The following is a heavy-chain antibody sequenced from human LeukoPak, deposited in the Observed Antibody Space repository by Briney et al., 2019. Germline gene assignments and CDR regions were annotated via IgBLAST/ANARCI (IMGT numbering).Heavy chain of an antibody. CDR1: GDSISSGSYY. Sequence: SETLSLTCTVSGDSISSGSYYWTWIRQPPGKGLEWIGYIYYSGSTNYNPSLKSRVTISVDTSKNQFSLKLGSVTAADTAVYYCARAGYSSGWGNWFDPWGQGTLVTVSS. D-gene: IGHD6-19*01. CDR3: ARAGYSSGWGNWFDP. J-gene: IGHJ5*02. CDR2: IYYSGST. V-gene: IGHV4-61*01.